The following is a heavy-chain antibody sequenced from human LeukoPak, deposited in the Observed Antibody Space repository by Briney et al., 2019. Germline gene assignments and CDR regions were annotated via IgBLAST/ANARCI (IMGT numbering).Heavy chain of an antibody. Sequence: GAPVKVSCKASGYTFTSYDINWVRQATGQGLEWMGWMNPNSGNTGYAQKFQGRVTMTRNTSISTAYMELSSLRSEDTAVYYCARYSSGWSLFDYWGQGTLVTVSS. CDR2: MNPNSGNT. V-gene: IGHV1-8*01. CDR3: ARYSSGWSLFDY. D-gene: IGHD6-19*01. CDR1: GYTFTSYD. J-gene: IGHJ4*02.